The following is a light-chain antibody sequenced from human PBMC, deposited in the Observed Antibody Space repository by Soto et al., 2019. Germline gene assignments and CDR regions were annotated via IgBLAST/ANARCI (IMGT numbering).Light chain of an antibody. Sequence: SYELTQPPSVSVAPGQTARVTCGGNNIGGKSVQWYQQRPGQAPVLVVYDDSDRPSGIPERLSGSKSGNTASLTISGLQAEDEADYYCCSYAGSNTWVFGGGTKLTVL. CDR2: DDS. J-gene: IGLJ3*02. CDR3: CSYAGSNTWV. V-gene: IGLV3-21*02. CDR1: NIGGKS.